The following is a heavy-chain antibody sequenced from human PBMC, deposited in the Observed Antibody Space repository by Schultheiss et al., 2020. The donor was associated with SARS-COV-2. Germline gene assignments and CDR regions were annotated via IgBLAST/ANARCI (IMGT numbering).Heavy chain of an antibody. J-gene: IGHJ4*02. CDR3: AKDSGYNFDY. CDR1: GFTVSSNY. D-gene: IGHD5-18*01. V-gene: IGHV3-23*01. CDR2: ISGSGGST. Sequence: GESLKISCAASGFTVSSNYMSWVRQAPGKGLEWVSAISGSGGSTYYADSVKGRFTISRDNSKNTLYLQMNSLRAEDTAVYYCAKDSGYNFDYWGQGTLVTVSS.